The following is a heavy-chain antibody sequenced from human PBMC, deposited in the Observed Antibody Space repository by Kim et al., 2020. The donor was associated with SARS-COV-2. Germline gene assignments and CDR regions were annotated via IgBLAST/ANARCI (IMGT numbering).Heavy chain of an antibody. CDR1: GGSISSYY. Sequence: SETLSLTCTVSGGSISSYYWSWIRQPPGKGLEWIGYIYYSGSTNYNPSLKSRVTISVDTSKNQFSLKLSSVTAADTAVYYCARELCSSTSCYRGPFDYWGHGTLVTVSS. D-gene: IGHD2-2*02. CDR2: IYYSGST. CDR3: ARELCSSTSCYRGPFDY. V-gene: IGHV4-59*13. J-gene: IGHJ4*01.